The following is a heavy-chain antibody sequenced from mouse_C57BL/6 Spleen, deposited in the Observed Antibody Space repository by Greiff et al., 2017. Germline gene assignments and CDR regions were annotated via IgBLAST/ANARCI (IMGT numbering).Heavy chain of an antibody. CDR3: ARRGLGRLDY. D-gene: IGHD4-1*01. J-gene: IGHJ2*01. V-gene: IGHV5-6*02. Sequence: EVKLEESGGDLVKPGGSLKLSCAASGFTFSSYGMSWVRQTPDKRLEWVATISSGGSYTYYPDSVKGRFTISRDNAKNTLYLQMSSLKSEDTAMYYCARRGLGRLDYWGQGTTLTVSS. CDR2: ISSGGSYT. CDR1: GFTFSSYG.